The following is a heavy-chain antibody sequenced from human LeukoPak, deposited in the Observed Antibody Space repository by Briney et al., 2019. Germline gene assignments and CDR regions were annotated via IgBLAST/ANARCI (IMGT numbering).Heavy chain of an antibody. CDR2: INHSGST. V-gene: IGHV4-34*01. J-gene: IGHJ4*02. Sequence: KTSETLSLTCTVSGGSISSYYWSWIRQPPGKGLEWIGEINHSGSTNYNPSLKSRVTISADTPKNQFSLKLSSVTAADTAVYYCARGLSMAPSSTDPNPKPYYFDYWGQGTLVTVSS. CDR1: GGSISSYY. CDR3: ARGLSMAPSSTDPNPKPYYFDY. D-gene: IGHD5/OR15-5a*01.